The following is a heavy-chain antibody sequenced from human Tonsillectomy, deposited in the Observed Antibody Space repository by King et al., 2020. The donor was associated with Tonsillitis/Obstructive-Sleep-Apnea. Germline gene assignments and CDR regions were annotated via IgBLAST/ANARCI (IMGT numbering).Heavy chain of an antibody. CDR1: GGSFSGYY. J-gene: IGHJ6*03. D-gene: IGHD2-15*01. CDR2: INHSGST. V-gene: IGHV4-34*01. CDR3: ARCASQPKIGYCSGGSCKNYYYYMDV. Sequence: VQLQQWGAGMLKPSETLSLTCAVYGGSFSGYYWSWIRQPPGKGLEWIGEINHSGSTNYNPSLKSRVTISVDTSKNQFSLKLSSVTAADTAVYYCARCASQPKIGYCSGGSCKNYYYYMDVWGKGTTVTVSS.